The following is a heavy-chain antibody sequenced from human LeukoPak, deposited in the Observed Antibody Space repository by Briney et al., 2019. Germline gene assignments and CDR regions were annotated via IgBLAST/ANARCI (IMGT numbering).Heavy chain of an antibody. D-gene: IGHD3-22*01. J-gene: IGHJ4*02. Sequence: GRSLRLSCAASGFTFSSYAMHWVRQAPGKGLEWVAVISYDGSNKYYADSVKGRFTISRDNSKNTLYLQMNRLRAEDMALYYCAKGMYYYDSSGTPFDYWGQGTLVTVSS. CDR2: ISYDGSNK. CDR1: GFTFSSYA. CDR3: AKGMYYYDSSGTPFDY. V-gene: IGHV3-30-3*01.